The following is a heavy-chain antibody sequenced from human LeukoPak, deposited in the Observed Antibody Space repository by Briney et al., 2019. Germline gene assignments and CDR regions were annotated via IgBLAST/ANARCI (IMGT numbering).Heavy chain of an antibody. Sequence: SGGSLRLYCAASGFTFSDYYMSWIRQAPGKGLEWVSYISSSGSTIYYADSVKGRFTISRDNAKNSLYLQMNSLRDEDTAVYYCARRVAKHFDYWGQGTLVTVSS. CDR3: ARRVAKHFDY. CDR2: ISSSGSTI. CDR1: GFTFSDYY. J-gene: IGHJ4*02. V-gene: IGHV3-11*04.